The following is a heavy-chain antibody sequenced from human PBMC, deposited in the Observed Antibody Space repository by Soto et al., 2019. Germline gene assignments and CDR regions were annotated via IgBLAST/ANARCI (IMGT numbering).Heavy chain of an antibody. J-gene: IGHJ2*01. CDR2: IIPIFGTA. Sequence: QVQLVQSGAELKKPGSSVKVSCKASGGTFSSYAISWVRQAPGQGLEWMGGIIPIFGTANYAQKFQGRVTITADESTSTAYMELSSLRSEDTAVYYCARVVARITMIGGFDLWGRGTLVTVSS. V-gene: IGHV1-69*01. CDR1: GGTFSSYA. CDR3: ARVVARITMIGGFDL. D-gene: IGHD3-22*01.